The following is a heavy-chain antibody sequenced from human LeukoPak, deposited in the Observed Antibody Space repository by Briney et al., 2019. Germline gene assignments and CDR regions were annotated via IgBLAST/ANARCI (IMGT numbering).Heavy chain of an antibody. V-gene: IGHV3-30*18. D-gene: IGHD2-15*01. Sequence: GGSLRLSCVASGFIFSSYGMHWVRQAPGKGLEWVAVISYDGGNISYTDSVKGRFTISRDNSKNTLYLQMNSLRAEDTAVYYCAKRGYCRGGTCFSHDAFDIWGQGTMVTVSS. CDR1: GFIFSSYG. CDR3: AKRGYCRGGTCFSHDAFDI. CDR2: ISYDGGNI. J-gene: IGHJ3*02.